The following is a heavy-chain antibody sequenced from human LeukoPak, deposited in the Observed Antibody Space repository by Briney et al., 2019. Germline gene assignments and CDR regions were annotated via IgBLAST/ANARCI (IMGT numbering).Heavy chain of an antibody. J-gene: IGHJ6*02. Sequence: GGSLRLSCAASGFIFSNYAVCWVRQAPGKGLEWVAVISYDGNNKYYADSVKGRFTISRDNSKNTLYLQMNSLRGEDTAVYYCARGPPGIDYGMDVWGQGTTVTVSS. V-gene: IGHV3-30-3*01. CDR1: GFIFSNYA. CDR2: ISYDGNNK. CDR3: ARGPPGIDYGMDV. D-gene: IGHD6-13*01.